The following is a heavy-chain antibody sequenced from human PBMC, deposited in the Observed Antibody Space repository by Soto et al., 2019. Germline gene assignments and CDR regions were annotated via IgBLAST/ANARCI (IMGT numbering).Heavy chain of an antibody. V-gene: IGHV4-59*08. D-gene: IGHD3-3*01. CDR2: VYCSGST. CDR3: ARSYYDFWSGDYYYYMDV. Sequence: SETLSLTCTVSGDSISSHYWSWIRQPPGKGLEWIGYVYCSGSTNYNPSLKSRVTISIDTSKSQFSLKLSSVTAADTAVYYCARSYYDFWSGDYYYYMDVWGKGTTVTVSS. J-gene: IGHJ6*03. CDR1: GDSISSHY.